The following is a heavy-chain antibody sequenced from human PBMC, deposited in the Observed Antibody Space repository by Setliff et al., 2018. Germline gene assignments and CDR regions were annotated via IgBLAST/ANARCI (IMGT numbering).Heavy chain of an antibody. CDR2: LNEDGSTT. Sequence: PGGSLRLSCAASGFTFSSYWMHWGRQAPGKGLVWVSRLNEDGSTTTYADSVKGRFTIFRDNAKNTLYLQMNRLRVEDTAVYYCAREYYYARSRNFDYWGQGTLVTVSS. J-gene: IGHJ4*02. V-gene: IGHV3-74*03. CDR1: GFTFSSYW. D-gene: IGHD3-22*01. CDR3: AREYYYARSRNFDY.